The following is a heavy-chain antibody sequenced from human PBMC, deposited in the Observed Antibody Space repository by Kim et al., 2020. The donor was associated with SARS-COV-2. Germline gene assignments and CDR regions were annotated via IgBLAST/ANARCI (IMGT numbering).Heavy chain of an antibody. Sequence: KSRVTISVDTSKNRFSLKLSSVTAADTAVYYCASHYYDILTGYYTDAFDIWGQGTMVTVSS. J-gene: IGHJ3*02. D-gene: IGHD3-9*01. V-gene: IGHV4-59*08. CDR3: ASHYYDILTGYYTDAFDI.